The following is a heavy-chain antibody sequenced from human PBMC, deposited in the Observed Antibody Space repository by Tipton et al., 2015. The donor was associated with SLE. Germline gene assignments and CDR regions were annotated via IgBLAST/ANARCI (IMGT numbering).Heavy chain of an antibody. D-gene: IGHD2-8*01. J-gene: IGHJ3*02. CDR2: VYSSGNT. CDR3: ARGSDINGYSDAFDI. CDR1: GDSISTHY. V-gene: IGHV4-4*07. Sequence: TLSLTCTVSGDSISTHYWSWLRQSAGRGLEWIGRVYSSGNTYYNPSLTSRVTMSVDTSKNQFSLKLSSVTAADTAVYYCARGSDINGYSDAFDIWGQGTMVTVSS.